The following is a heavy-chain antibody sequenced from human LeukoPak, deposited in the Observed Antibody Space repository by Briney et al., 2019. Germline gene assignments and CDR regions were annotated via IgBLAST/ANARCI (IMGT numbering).Heavy chain of an antibody. V-gene: IGHV3-23*01. CDR1: GFTFSSYY. CDR2: ISVSGDWT. CDR3: ANYRQSITAAGNSREFADY. J-gene: IGHJ4*02. D-gene: IGHD6-13*01. Sequence: PGGSLRLSCEASGFTFSSYYMIWVRQAPGKGLERVSVISVSGDWTYYADSVKGRFTISRDNSKNTLYLQMNSLRAEDTAVYYCANYRQSITAAGNSREFADYWGQGTLVTVSS.